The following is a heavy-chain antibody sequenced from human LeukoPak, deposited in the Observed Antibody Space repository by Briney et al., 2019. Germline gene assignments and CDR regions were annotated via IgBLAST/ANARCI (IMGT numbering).Heavy chain of an antibody. J-gene: IGHJ5*02. CDR3: ARAQGAIGWFDP. D-gene: IGHD5-24*01. Sequence: ASVKVSCKASGYTFISYYMHWVRLAPGQGLEWMGIINPSGGSTSYAQKFQGRVTMTRDTSTSTVYMELSSLRSEDTAVYYCARAQGAIGWFDPRGQGTLVTVSS. V-gene: IGHV1-46*01. CDR1: GYTFISYY. CDR2: INPSGGST.